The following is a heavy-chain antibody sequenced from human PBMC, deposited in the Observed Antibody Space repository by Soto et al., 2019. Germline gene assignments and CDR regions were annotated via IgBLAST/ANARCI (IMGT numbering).Heavy chain of an antibody. V-gene: IGHV4-59*01. Sequence: QVQLQESGPGLVKPSETLSLTCTVSGGSISSYYWSWIRQPPGKGLEWIGYIYYSGSTNYNPSLKSRVTRSVDTSKNLFSLELGSVTAAGTAVYYCARVVAARPYWYFDLWGRGTLVTVSS. D-gene: IGHD6-6*01. CDR3: ARVVAARPYWYFDL. J-gene: IGHJ2*01. CDR2: IYYSGST. CDR1: GGSISSYY.